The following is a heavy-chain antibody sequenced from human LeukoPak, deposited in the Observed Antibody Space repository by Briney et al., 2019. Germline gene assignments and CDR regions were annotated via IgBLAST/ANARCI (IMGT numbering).Heavy chain of an antibody. Sequence: ASVKVSCKASGYTFTGCYMHWVRQAPGQGLEWMGWITPNSGSTNYAQKFQGRVTMTRDTSISTAYMELSRLRSDDTAVYYCARDKWELRGRNWFDPWGQGTLVTVSS. J-gene: IGHJ5*02. CDR2: ITPNSGST. D-gene: IGHD1-26*01. CDR3: ARDKWELRGRNWFDP. V-gene: IGHV1-2*02. CDR1: GYTFTGCY.